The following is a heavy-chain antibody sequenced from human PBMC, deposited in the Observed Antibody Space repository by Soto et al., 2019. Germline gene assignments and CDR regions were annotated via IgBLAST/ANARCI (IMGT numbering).Heavy chain of an antibody. J-gene: IGHJ4*02. CDR1: GGSVKNNNYY. Sequence: QVQLQESGPGLVKPSETLSLNCTVSGGSVKNNNYYWSWIRQPPGKGLEWIGYIYYSGSANYNPSLKSRVTISVDTSKNQFSLKLSSVTVADTAVYYCATGQWLPKAGDNWGQGTLVTVSS. V-gene: IGHV4-61*01. CDR3: ATGQWLPKAGDN. CDR2: IYYSGSA. D-gene: IGHD6-19*01.